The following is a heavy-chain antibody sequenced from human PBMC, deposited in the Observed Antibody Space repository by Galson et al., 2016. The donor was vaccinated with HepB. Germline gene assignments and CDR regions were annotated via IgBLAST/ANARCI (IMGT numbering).Heavy chain of an antibody. CDR1: GFTFTSYS. J-gene: IGHJ4*02. D-gene: IGHD2/OR15-2a*01. CDR3: SRGGGMYYSMDY. Sequence: SLRLSCAASGFTFTSYSMNWVRQAPGKGLEWVSSISSSSDYIYYSDSVRGRVTISRDNARNSLYLRMDSLRAEDTAVYFCSRGGGMYYSMDYWGQGILVTVSS. V-gene: IGHV3-21*01. CDR2: ISSSSDYI.